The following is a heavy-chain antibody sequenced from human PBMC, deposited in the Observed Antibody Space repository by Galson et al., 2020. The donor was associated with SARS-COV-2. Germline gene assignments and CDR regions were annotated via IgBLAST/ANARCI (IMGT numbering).Heavy chain of an antibody. Sequence: ASVKVSCKASGYFFTYFGITWVRQAPGQGLEWMGGTSAYSADANYAQKFQGRVTMTTDTSTNTAYMELKSLRPDDTALYYCARDEQRRGNSNLYFGYWGQGTLVTVSS. J-gene: IGHJ4*02. CDR2: TSAYSADA. D-gene: IGHD6-25*01. V-gene: IGHV1-18*01. CDR3: ARDEQRRGNSNLYFGY. CDR1: GYFFTYFG.